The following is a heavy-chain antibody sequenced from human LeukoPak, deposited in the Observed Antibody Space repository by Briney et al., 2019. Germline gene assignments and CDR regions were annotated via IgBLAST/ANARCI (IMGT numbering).Heavy chain of an antibody. CDR1: GFPFSSYS. CDR2: ISASGSNI. V-gene: IGHV3-48*01. CDR3: VRVKGTYFDF. Sequence: GGSLRLSCAASGFPFSSYSMNWVRQAPRKGLEWVSYISASGSNIYYLDSVKGRFTVSRDNAMNSLFLQMDRPRAEDTAVYYCVRVKGTYFDFWGRGTLVTVSS. D-gene: IGHD1-1*01. J-gene: IGHJ4*02.